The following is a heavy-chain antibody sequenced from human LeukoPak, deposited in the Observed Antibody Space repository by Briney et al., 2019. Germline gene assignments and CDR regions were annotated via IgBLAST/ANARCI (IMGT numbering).Heavy chain of an antibody. V-gene: IGHV1-18*01. CDR2: ISAYNGNT. D-gene: IGHD6-19*01. CDR1: GYTLISYG. J-gene: IGHJ5*02. Sequence: ASVKVSCKASGYTLISYGINWVRQAPGQGLEWMGWISAYNGNTNYAQKVQGRVTMTTDTSTRTAYMELRSLRSDDTAVYYCARVSGSAAVAGTGWFDPWGQGTLVTVSS. CDR3: ARVSGSAAVAGTGWFDP.